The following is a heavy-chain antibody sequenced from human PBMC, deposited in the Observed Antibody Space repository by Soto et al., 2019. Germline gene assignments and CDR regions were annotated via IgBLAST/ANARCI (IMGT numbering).Heavy chain of an antibody. Sequence: QVQLVQSGAEVKKPGSSVKVSCKTSGGTFSSYTVSCVRQAPGQGLEWMGRIIPLHDIANYAEKFKGRGTMALDKSTSRVYMEQNSLRSDDTAVYYCARRYCRSTSFLLKTKDVFDSWGEGTMVTVSS. V-gene: IGHV1-69*02. CDR3: ARRYCRSTSFLLKTKDVFDS. CDR1: GGTFSSYT. D-gene: IGHD2-2*01. CDR2: IIPLHDIA. J-gene: IGHJ3*02.